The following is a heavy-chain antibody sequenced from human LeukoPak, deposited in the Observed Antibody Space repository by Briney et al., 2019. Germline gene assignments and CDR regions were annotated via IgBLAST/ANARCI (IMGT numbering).Heavy chain of an antibody. CDR2: INPSGGST. CDR3: AREYSYGLHAFDI. D-gene: IGHD5-18*01. CDR1: GYTFTSYH. Sequence: ASVTVSCKASGYTFTSYHMHWVRQAPGQGLEGMGIINPSGGSTNYAQKFQGRVTMTRDTSTSTVYMELSSLRSEDTAVYYCAREYSYGLHAFDIWGQGTMVTVSS. V-gene: IGHV1-46*01. J-gene: IGHJ3*02.